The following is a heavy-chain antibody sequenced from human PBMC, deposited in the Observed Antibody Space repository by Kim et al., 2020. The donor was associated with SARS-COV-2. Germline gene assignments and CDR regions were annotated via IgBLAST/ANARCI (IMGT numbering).Heavy chain of an antibody. J-gene: IGHJ6*02. D-gene: IGHD3-10*01. V-gene: IGHV4-39*07. CDR1: GVFITSPHYY. CDR3: ARGTWFGELGSMDV. CDR2: IYFSGSS. Sequence: SETLSLTCSVSGVFITSPHYYWAWIRQSPGKGLEWVGGIYFSGSSYYPPSLRSRVSVSLDTSKNQFSLNLNSVTAADTAVYYCARGTWFGELGSMDVWRHGPAVRVSS.